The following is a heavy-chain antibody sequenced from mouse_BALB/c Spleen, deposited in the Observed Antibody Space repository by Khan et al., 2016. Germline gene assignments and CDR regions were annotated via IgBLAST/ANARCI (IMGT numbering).Heavy chain of an antibody. J-gene: IGHJ3*01. V-gene: IGHV14-3*02. CDR3: GRSPYDYDGGLAY. CDR1: GFNIKDTY. D-gene: IGHD2-4*01. CDR2: IDPANGNT. Sequence: VQLQQSGAELVKPGASVKLSCTASGFNIKDTYMHWVKQRPEQGLEWIGRIDPANGNTKYDPKFPGKATITADTSSNTAYLQLSSLKSEDPAVYDCGRSPYDYDGGLAYWGQGTLVTVSA.